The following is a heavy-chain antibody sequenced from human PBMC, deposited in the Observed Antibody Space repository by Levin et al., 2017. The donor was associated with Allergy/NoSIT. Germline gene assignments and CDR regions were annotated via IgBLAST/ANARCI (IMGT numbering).Heavy chain of an antibody. V-gene: IGHV3-30*04. CDR1: GFTFSSYA. CDR2: ISYDGSNK. CDR3: AREHGDGYYGSGSYYYGMDV. Sequence: GGSLRLSLTCAASGFTFSSYAMHWVRQAPGKGLEWVAVISYDGSNKYYADSVKGRFTISRDNSKNTLYLQMNSLRAEDTAVYYCAREHGDGYYGSGSYYYGMDVWGQGTTVTVSS. J-gene: IGHJ6*02. D-gene: IGHD3-10*01.